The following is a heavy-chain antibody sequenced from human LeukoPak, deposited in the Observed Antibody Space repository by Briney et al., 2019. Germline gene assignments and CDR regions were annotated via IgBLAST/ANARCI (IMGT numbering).Heavy chain of an antibody. CDR3: ARGPPMTTTGGWFDP. Sequence: PGGSLRLSCAASGVTLSSYAMSWARQAPGKGLEWVSGISSSGSGGNTYYADSVKGRFTISRDNSKNTLYLQMNSLRAEDTAVYYCARGPPMTTTGGWFDPWGQGTLVTVSS. D-gene: IGHD4-11*01. CDR1: GVTLSSYA. V-gene: IGHV3-23*01. CDR2: ISSSGSGGNT. J-gene: IGHJ5*02.